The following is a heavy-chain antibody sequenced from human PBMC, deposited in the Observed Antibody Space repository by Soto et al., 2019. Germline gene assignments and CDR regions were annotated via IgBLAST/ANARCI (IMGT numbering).Heavy chain of an antibody. CDR1: GGSISSYY. CDR2: IYYCGST. D-gene: IGHD6-19*01. V-gene: IGHV4-59*08. Sequence: SETLSLTCTVSGGSISSYYWSWIRQPPGKGLEWIGYIYYCGSTNYNPSLKSRVTISVDTSKNQFSLKLSSVTAADTAVYYCARGKGSIAVAGNWFDPWGQGTLATVSS. J-gene: IGHJ5*02. CDR3: ARGKGSIAVAGNWFDP.